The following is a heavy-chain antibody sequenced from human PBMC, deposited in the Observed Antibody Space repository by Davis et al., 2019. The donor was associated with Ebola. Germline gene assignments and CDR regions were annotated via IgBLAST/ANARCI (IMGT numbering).Heavy chain of an antibody. Sequence: SVQVSCKPSAGTFSSYAISWARQPPGQALYWMGSLIPSLGISNYAQQFQGRVTITADKSTSTAYMELRSLRSDDTAVDYCASDGAWVTMVRGQRYGMDVWGQGTTVTVSS. CDR3: ASDGAWVTMVRGQRYGMDV. J-gene: IGHJ6*02. CDR2: LIPSLGIS. V-gene: IGHV1-69*04. CDR1: AGTFSSYA. D-gene: IGHD3-10*01.